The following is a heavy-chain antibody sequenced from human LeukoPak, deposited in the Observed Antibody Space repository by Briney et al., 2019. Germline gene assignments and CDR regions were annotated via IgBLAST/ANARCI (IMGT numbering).Heavy chain of an antibody. CDR2: ISWNSGSI. J-gene: IGHJ4*02. V-gene: IGHV3-9*01. Sequence: LRLXXXXSGFXXDDYAMHWVRHAPGKGLEWVSGISWNSGSIGYADSVKGRFTISRDNAKNSLYLQMNSLRAEDTALYYCAKDIGYCSGGSCYGFDYWGQGTLVTVSS. CDR3: AKDIGYCSGGSCYGFDY. D-gene: IGHD2-15*01. CDR1: GFXXDDYA.